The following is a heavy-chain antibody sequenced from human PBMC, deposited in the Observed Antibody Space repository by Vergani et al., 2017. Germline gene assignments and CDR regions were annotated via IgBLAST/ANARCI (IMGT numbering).Heavy chain of an antibody. CDR3: AKAITFGGRGDWFDP. D-gene: IGHD3-16*01. Sequence: EMQLVESGGGLIQPGGSLRLSCAASGFTFSSYAMSWVRQAPGKGLEWVSAISGSGGSTYYADSVKGRFTISRDNSKNTLYLQMNSLRAEDTAVYYCAKAITFGGRGDWFDPWGQGTLVTVSS. J-gene: IGHJ5*02. V-gene: IGHV3-23*04. CDR1: GFTFSSYA. CDR2: ISGSGGST.